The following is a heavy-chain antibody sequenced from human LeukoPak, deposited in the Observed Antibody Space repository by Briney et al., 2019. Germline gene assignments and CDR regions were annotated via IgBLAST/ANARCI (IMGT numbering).Heavy chain of an antibody. Sequence: ASVKVSCKASGGTFSSYAISWVRQAPGQGLEWMGRIIPIFGTANYAQKFQGRVTITTDESTSTAYMELSSLRSEDTAVYYCARGRVGCSGGSCYDYWGQGTLATVSS. CDR1: GGTFSSYA. D-gene: IGHD2-15*01. CDR2: IIPIFGTA. CDR3: ARGRVGCSGGSCYDY. V-gene: IGHV1-69*05. J-gene: IGHJ4*02.